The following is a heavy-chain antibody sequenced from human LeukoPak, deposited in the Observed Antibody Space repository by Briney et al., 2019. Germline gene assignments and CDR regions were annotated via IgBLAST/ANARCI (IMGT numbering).Heavy chain of an antibody. CDR3: AKRAGNFDY. V-gene: IGHV3-23*01. CDR2: ITGSVIST. CDR1: GFTFSSYG. Sequence: GGTLRLSCAASGFTFSSYGMSWVRQAPGKGLEWVSGITGSVISTYYADSVKGRFTISRDNSKNTLYLQMNSLRAEDTAVYYCAKRAGNFDYWGQGTLVTVSS. D-gene: IGHD6-19*01. J-gene: IGHJ4*02.